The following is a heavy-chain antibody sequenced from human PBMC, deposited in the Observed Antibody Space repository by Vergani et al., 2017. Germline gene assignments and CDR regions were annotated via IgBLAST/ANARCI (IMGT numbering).Heavy chain of an antibody. Sequence: QVQLQESGPGLVKPSQTLSLTCTVSGGSISSGGYYWSWIRQHPGKGLEWSGYIYYSGSTYYNPSLKSRVTISVDTSKNQFSLKLSSVTAADTAVYYCARTSGDYYYYYYYMDVWGKGTTVTVSS. CDR1: GGSISSGGYY. CDR2: IYYSGST. CDR3: ARTSGDYYYYYYYMDV. D-gene: IGHD2-2*01. V-gene: IGHV4-31*03. J-gene: IGHJ6*03.